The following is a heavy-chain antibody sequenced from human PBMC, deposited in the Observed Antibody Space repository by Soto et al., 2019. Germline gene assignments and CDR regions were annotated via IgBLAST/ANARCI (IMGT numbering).Heavy chain of an antibody. Sequence: PSETLSLTCTVSGGSISSSSYYWGWIRQPPGKGLEWIGSIYYSGSTYYNPSLKSRVTISVDTSKNQFSLKLSSVTAADTAVYYCARIYYDYVWGSYRQYYFDYWGQRTLVTVSS. D-gene: IGHD3-16*02. CDR1: GGSISSSSYY. V-gene: IGHV4-39*01. CDR2: IYYSGST. CDR3: ARIYYDYVWGSYRQYYFDY. J-gene: IGHJ4*02.